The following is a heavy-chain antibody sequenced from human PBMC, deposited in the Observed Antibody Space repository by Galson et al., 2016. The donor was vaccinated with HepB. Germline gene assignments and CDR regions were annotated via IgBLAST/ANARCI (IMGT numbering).Heavy chain of an antibody. CDR2: ISGSGGST. D-gene: IGHD6-13*01. CDR1: GFDFSDYY. V-gene: IGHV3-23*01. CDR3: AREGLSSSWYMPLYYFDS. Sequence: SLRLSCAASGFDFSDYYMSWIRKAPGKGLEWVSAISGSGGSTYYADSVKGRFTISRDNSKNTLYLQMKSLRAEDTAVYYCAREGLSSSWYMPLYYFDSWGQGTLVTVSS. J-gene: IGHJ4*02.